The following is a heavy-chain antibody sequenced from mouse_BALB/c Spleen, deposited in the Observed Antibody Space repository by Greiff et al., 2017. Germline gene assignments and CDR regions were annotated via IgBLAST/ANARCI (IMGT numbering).Heavy chain of an antibody. V-gene: IGHV5-17*02. J-gene: IGHJ1*01. CDR2: ISSGSSTI. CDR3: ARKNIGGYFDV. D-gene: IGHD5-2*01. CDR1: GFTFSSFG. Sequence: EVKLMESGGGLVQPGGSRKLSCAASGFTFSSFGMHWVRQAPEKGLEWVAYISSGSSTIYYADTVKGRFTISRDNPKNTLFLQMTSLRSEDTAMYYCARKNIGGYFDVWGAGTTVTVSS.